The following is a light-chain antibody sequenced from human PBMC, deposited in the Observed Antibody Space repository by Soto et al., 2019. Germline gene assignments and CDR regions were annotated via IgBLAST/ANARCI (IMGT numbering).Light chain of an antibody. Sequence: EIVMTQSPVTLSVSPGERATLSCRASQSVNNNLAWYQQKPGQAPRLLIYGASTRATGIPARFSGSGSGTEFTLTISSLRSEDFAVYYCKQYNPWPPGPLGQGTKLEIK. CDR2: GAS. CDR3: KQYNPWPPGP. CDR1: QSVNNN. J-gene: IGKJ2*01. V-gene: IGKV3-15*01.